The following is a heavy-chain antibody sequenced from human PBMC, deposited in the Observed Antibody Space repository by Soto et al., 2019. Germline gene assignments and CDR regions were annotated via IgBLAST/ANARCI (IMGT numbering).Heavy chain of an antibody. J-gene: IGHJ4*02. CDR3: AGRDPRYGGNPRAFDY. Sequence: EVQLLESGGGLVQPGGSLRLSCAASGFTFSSYAMSWVRQAPGKGLEWVSAISGSGGSTYYADSVKGRFTISRDNSKNTLYLQMNSLRAEDTAVYYCAGRDPRYGGNPRAFDYWGQGTLVTVSS. D-gene: IGHD2-15*01. CDR1: GFTFSSYA. CDR2: ISGSGGST. V-gene: IGHV3-23*01.